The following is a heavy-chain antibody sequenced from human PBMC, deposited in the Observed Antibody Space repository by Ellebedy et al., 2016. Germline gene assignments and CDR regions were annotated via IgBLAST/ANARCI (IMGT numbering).Heavy chain of an antibody. J-gene: IGHJ3*01. D-gene: IGHD6-19*01. Sequence: SETLSLTCNVSGGSVSSDYWHWIRRPPGKGLEWIGYVFHTGTTNYNPSLKSRVTVSVDTSKSQFSLRLTPVTAADTAVYYCAKWNGGWYAFEVWGQGTMVTVSS. CDR2: VFHTGTT. CDR3: AKWNGGWYAFEV. CDR1: GGSVSSDY. V-gene: IGHV4-59*02.